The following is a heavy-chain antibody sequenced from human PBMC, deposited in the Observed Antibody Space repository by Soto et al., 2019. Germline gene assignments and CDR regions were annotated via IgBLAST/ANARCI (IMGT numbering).Heavy chain of an antibody. CDR1: GYIFTTYA. J-gene: IGHJ4*02. V-gene: IGHV1-3*01. Sequence: ASLKVSCKASGYIFTTYALHWVRQAPGQRLEWMGWINAGKGNTKYSQKFQDRVTITRDTSASVAYMELSSLASEDTAVYYCARSEVIPEGCDYWGQGTLVTAPQ. CDR2: INAGKGNT. D-gene: IGHD3-16*02. CDR3: ARSEVIPEGCDY.